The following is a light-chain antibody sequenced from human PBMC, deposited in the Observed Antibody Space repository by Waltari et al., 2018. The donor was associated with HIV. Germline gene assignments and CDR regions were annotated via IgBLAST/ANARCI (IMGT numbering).Light chain of an antibody. CDR1: ALVNHY. J-gene: IGLJ3*02. Sequence: SNELTQPPSVSVSTGQTARITCSGDALVNHYTYWFQQKPGQAPVLVIYKDTERPSGIPERFSGSRSGTTVKLTISGVQAEDEADYYCQSGGSSGSWVFGGGTKLTVL. V-gene: IGLV3-25*03. CDR2: KDT. CDR3: QSGGSSGSWV.